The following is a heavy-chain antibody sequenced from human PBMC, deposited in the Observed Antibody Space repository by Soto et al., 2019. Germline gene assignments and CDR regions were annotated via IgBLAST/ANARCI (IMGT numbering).Heavy chain of an antibody. D-gene: IGHD1-26*01. CDR2: IKGGGGSK. CDR3: AKWVSYFDY. Sequence: SLRLSCAASGFTFSSYWMSWVRQAPGKGLEWVANIKGGGGSKYYVDSVKGRFTISRDNSKNTLYLQMNSLRAEDTAVYYCAKWVSYFDYWGQGTLVTVSS. CDR1: GFTFSSYW. V-gene: IGHV3-23*01. J-gene: IGHJ4*02.